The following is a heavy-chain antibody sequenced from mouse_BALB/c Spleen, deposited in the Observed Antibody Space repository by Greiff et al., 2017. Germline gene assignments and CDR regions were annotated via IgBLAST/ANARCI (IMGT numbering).Heavy chain of an antibody. CDR1: GFTFSSFG. CDR3: ARHYGSNYAMDY. D-gene: IGHD1-1*01. CDR2: ISSGSSTI. Sequence: DVHLVESGGGLVQPGGSRKLSCAASGFTFSSFGMHWVRQAPEKGLEWVAYISSGSSTIYYADTVKGRFTISRDNPKNTLFLQMTSLRSEDTAMYYCARHYGSNYAMDYWGQGTSVTVSS. V-gene: IGHV5-17*02. J-gene: IGHJ4*01.